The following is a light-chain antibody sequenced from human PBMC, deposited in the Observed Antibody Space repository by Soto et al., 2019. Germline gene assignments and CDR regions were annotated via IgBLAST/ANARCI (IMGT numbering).Light chain of an antibody. CDR2: DNN. Sequence: QSVLTQPPSVSAAPGQKVTISCSGGSSNIGTNYVSWYQQLPGTAPKLFIYDNNERPSGVPDRFSGSKSGTSATLDITGLQTGDEATYYCGTWDSSRSAPCVFGTGTKLTVL. CDR3: GTWDSSRSAPCV. CDR1: SSNIGTNY. V-gene: IGLV1-51*01. J-gene: IGLJ1*01.